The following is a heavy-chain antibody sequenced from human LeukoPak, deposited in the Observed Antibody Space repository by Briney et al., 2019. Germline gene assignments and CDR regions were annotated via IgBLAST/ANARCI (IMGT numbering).Heavy chain of an antibody. V-gene: IGHV4-4*07. CDR1: GGSISSYY. D-gene: IGHD3-3*01. CDR2: IYTSGST. CDR3: ARAKHDFWSGYSGNWFDP. J-gene: IGHJ5*02. Sequence: SETLSLTCTVSGGSISSYYWSWIRQPAGKGLEWIGRIYTSGSTNYNPSLKSRVTISVDTSKNQFSLKLSSVTAADTAVYYCARAKHDFWSGYSGNWFDPWGQGTLVTVSS.